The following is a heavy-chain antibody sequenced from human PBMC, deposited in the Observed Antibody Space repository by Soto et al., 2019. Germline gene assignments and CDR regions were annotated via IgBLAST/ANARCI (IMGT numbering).Heavy chain of an antibody. D-gene: IGHD3-22*01. CDR2: IWYDGSNK. Sequence: QVQLVESGGGVVQPGRSLRLSCAASGFTFRSYGMHWVRQAPGKGLEWMALIWYDGSNKYYADSVKGRFTISRDNSKNTXXLQMNSLRAEDTAVYYCARDDYYDSSGYRYWYFDLWGRGTLVTVSS. V-gene: IGHV3-33*01. CDR1: GFTFRSYG. J-gene: IGHJ2*01. CDR3: ARDDYYDSSGYRYWYFDL.